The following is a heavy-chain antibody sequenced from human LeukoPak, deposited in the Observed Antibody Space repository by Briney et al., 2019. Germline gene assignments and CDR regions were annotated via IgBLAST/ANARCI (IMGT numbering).Heavy chain of an antibody. Sequence: ASVKVSCKASGYTFTYYAMNWVRQAPGQGLEWMGWINTNTGNPTYAQGFTGRFVFSLDTSVSTAYLQISSLKAEDTAVYYCARELTTVTTIITQGNAFDIWGQGTMVTVSS. V-gene: IGHV7-4-1*02. CDR1: GYTFTYYA. CDR3: ARELTTVTTIITQGNAFDI. CDR2: INTNTGNP. D-gene: IGHD4-17*01. J-gene: IGHJ3*02.